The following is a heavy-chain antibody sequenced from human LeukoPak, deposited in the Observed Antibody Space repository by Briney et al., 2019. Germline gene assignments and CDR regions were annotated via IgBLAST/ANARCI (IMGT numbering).Heavy chain of an antibody. D-gene: IGHD6-13*01. CDR1: GFTFSSYA. Sequence: PGRSLRLSCAASGFTFSSYAMHWVRQAPGKGLEWVGRIKSNTDGGTTDYAAPVKGRFTISRDDSKSMLFLQMNSLKTEDTAVYYCTTDAPQGIDFDYWGQGTLVTVSS. J-gene: IGHJ4*02. CDR2: IKSNTDGGTT. CDR3: TTDAPQGIDFDY. V-gene: IGHV3-15*01.